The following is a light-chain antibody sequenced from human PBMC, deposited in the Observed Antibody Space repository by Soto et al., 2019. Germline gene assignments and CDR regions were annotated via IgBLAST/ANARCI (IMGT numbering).Light chain of an antibody. CDR3: QQYNEWPLT. V-gene: IGKV3-15*01. CDR2: HAS. Sequence: EIVMTQSPATLSVSPGERATLSCRASQSVSNNLAWYQQKPGQAPRLLIYHASTGATGIPARFSGSGSGTVLTLTISSVQSEDVAVYYCQQYNEWPLTFGGGTKVEIK. J-gene: IGKJ4*01. CDR1: QSVSNN.